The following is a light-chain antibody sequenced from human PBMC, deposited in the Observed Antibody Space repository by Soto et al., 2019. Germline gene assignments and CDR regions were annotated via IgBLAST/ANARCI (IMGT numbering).Light chain of an antibody. CDR2: AAS. CDR1: RDIGND. J-gene: IGKJ1*01. Sequence: AIQMTQSPSSLSASVGDRVTITCRASRDIGNDLGWYQQKPGKAPKHLIFAASNLQSGVPSRFSGGGSGTDFTLTISSLQADDFATYYCLQHFTFSWTFGQGTKVETK. V-gene: IGKV1-6*01. CDR3: LQHFTFSWT.